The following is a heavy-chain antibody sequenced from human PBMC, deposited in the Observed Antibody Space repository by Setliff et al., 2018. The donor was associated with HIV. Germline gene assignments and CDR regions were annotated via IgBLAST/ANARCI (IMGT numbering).Heavy chain of an antibody. Sequence: PGGSLRLSCVASGFTLDVYVMHWVRQAPGKGLGWVSGISWSSGSIDSADSVKGRFTISRDNAKNSLYLQMNSLRPEDTALYYCAKDMSTDWYTVSGFDLWGQGTLVTVSS. V-gene: IGHV3-9*01. CDR1: GFTLDVYV. D-gene: IGHD3-9*01. CDR3: AKDMSTDWYTVSGFDL. J-gene: IGHJ5*02. CDR2: ISWSSGSI.